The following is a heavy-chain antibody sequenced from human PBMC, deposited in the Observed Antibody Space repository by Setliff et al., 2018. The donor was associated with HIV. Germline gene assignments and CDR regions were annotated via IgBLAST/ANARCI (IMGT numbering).Heavy chain of an antibody. Sequence: SETLSLTCTVSGGSIRTGAYYWSWIRQPAGKGLEWIGRIYTSGSTNYNPSLKSRVTISVDTSKNQFSLKLSSVTAADTAVYYCARVAPKGYQLLFSSVWGQGTTVTVSS. CDR2: IYTSGST. J-gene: IGHJ6*02. CDR1: GGSIRTGAYY. V-gene: IGHV4-61*02. D-gene: IGHD2-2*01. CDR3: ARVAPKGYQLLFSSV.